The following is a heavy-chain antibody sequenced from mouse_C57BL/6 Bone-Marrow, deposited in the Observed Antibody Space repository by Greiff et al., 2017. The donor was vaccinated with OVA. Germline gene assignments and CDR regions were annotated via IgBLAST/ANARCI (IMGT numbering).Heavy chain of an antibody. CDR2: IWTGGGT. Sequence: QVQLQQSGPGLVAPSQSLSITCTVPGFSLTSYAISWVRQPPGKGLEWLGVIWTGGGTKYNSALKSRLSISKDNSKSQVFLKMNSLQTDDTARYYCARERKYDYDGYFDVWGTGTTVTVSA. D-gene: IGHD2-4*01. CDR3: ARERKYDYDGYFDV. V-gene: IGHV2-9-1*01. CDR1: GFSLTSYA. J-gene: IGHJ1*03.